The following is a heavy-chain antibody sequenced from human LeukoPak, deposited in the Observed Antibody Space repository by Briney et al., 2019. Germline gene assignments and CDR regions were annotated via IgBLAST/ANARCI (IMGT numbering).Heavy chain of an antibody. J-gene: IGHJ4*02. D-gene: IGHD6-13*01. CDR2: INPNSADT. CDR3: ARGLAGAGTGY. Sequence: ASVTVSCKASGYTFTGYYMHWVRQAPGQGLEWMGWINPNSADTNYAQRFQGRVTMTRDTSISTAYMQLDRLTADDTAIYYCARGLAGAGTGYWGQGTLVTVSS. V-gene: IGHV1-2*02. CDR1: GYTFTGYY.